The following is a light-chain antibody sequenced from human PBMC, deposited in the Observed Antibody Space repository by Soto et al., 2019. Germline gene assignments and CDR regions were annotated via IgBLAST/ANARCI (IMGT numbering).Light chain of an antibody. V-gene: IGKV3-15*01. J-gene: IGKJ1*01. Sequence: EIVMTQSPATLSVSPGERATLSCRASQSVSSNLAWYQRKPGQAPRLLIYGASTRATGIPARFSGSGSGTEFTLTISSLQSEDFAVYYCQQYNNWPCTFGQGTKVDIK. CDR1: QSVSSN. CDR2: GAS. CDR3: QQYNNWPCT.